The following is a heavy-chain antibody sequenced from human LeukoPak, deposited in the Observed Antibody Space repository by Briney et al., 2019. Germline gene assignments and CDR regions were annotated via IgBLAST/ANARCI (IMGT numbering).Heavy chain of an antibody. CDR1: GNSISSGDNY. J-gene: IGHJ4*02. D-gene: IGHD3-10*01. CDR2: IYTSGST. Sequence: SETLSLTCTVSGNSISSGDNYWSWIRQPAGKGLEWIGRIYTSGSTNYNPSLKSRVTISVDTSKNQFSLKLSSVTAADTAVYYCARWGGYGSGDYWGQGTLVTVSS. V-gene: IGHV4-61*02. CDR3: ARWGGYGSGDY.